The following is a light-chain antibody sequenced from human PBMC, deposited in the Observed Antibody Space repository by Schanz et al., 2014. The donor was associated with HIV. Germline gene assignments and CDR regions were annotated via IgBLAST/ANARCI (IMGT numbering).Light chain of an antibody. V-gene: IGKV3-15*01. Sequence: PGERATLSCRASQTVSSNSLAWYQQKPGQSPRLLIYGASTRVTGIPARFSGSGSGTEFTLTISSLQSEDFATYYCQQYAVSSWTFGLGTRV. CDR1: QTVSSN. J-gene: IGKJ1*01. CDR3: QQYAVSSWT. CDR2: GAS.